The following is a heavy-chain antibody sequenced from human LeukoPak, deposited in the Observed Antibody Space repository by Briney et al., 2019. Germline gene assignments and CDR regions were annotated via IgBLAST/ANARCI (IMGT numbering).Heavy chain of an antibody. V-gene: IGHV3-15*01. CDR2: IKSNTNGGTT. D-gene: IGHD2-21*01. J-gene: IGHJ4*01. Sequence: PGGSLRLSCAASGFTFSDAWMTWVRQTPGKGLEWVAHIKSNTNGGTTDYAAPVKVRFTISRDDSRNTLYLQMNSLKIEDTAVYYCATEFFGDVHNFWGHGTLVTVSS. CDR1: GFTFSDAW. CDR3: ATEFFGDVHNF.